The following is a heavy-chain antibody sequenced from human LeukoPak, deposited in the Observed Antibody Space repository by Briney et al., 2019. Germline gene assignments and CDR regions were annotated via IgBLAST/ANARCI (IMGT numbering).Heavy chain of an antibody. CDR3: ARGVLVAGAFDI. D-gene: IGHD3-3*01. CDR1: GGSISSGGYH. Sequence: PSETLSLTCTGSGGSISSGGYHWNWIRLHPWKGLEWIGYIYYTGSPYYNPSLKSRVTISVDTSKNQFSLKLTSVAAADTAVYYCARGVLVAGAFDIWGQGTMVIVSS. J-gene: IGHJ3*02. V-gene: IGHV4-31*03. CDR2: IYYTGSP.